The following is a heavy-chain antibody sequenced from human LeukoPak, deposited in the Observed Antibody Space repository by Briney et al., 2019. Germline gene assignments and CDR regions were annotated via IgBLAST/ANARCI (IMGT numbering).Heavy chain of an antibody. V-gene: IGHV1-8*03. D-gene: IGHD6-19*01. J-gene: IGHJ4*02. Sequence: ASVKVSCKASGYTFTSYDINWVRQAPGQGLEWMGWMNPNSLNTHYAQSFQGRITLTRNTSIGTAYMELRSLRSEDTAVYYCARGTALSGTSDYLDSWGQGTLVTVSS. CDR1: GYTFTSYD. CDR3: ARGTALSGTSDYLDS. CDR2: MNPNSLNT.